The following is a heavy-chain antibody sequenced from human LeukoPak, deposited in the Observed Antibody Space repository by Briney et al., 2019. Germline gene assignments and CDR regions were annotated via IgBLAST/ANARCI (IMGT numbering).Heavy chain of an antibody. CDR3: ASVGEQLRDFDY. J-gene: IGHJ4*02. D-gene: IGHD3-16*01. Sequence: ASVKVSCKASGYTFTSYDINWVRQATGQGLEWMGWMNPNSGNTGYAQKFQGRVTMTRNTSISTAYMELSSLRSEDTAVYYCASVGEQLRDFDYWGQGTLVTVSS. V-gene: IGHV1-8*01. CDR2: MNPNSGNT. CDR1: GYTFTSYD.